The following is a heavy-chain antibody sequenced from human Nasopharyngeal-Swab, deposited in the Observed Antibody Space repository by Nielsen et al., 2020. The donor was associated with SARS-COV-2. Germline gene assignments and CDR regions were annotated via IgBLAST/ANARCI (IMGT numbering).Heavy chain of an antibody. Sequence: SDTLGLNCAISGDRVSNNSAARQRTRQSAPRGLEWMGRTYYRSTWNNDYAVSVKSRIIINRDTSKNQFSLQLNSVTTEATAVYYCARGAQRSDWVWSQGTRVTVSS. V-gene: IGHV6-1*01. CDR3: ARGAQRSDWV. D-gene: IGHD2-21*02. CDR2: TYYRSTWNN. J-gene: IGHJ4*02. CDR1: GDRVSNNSAA.